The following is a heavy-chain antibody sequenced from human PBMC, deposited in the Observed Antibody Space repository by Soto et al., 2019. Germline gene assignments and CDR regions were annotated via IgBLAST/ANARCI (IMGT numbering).Heavy chain of an antibody. J-gene: IGHJ6*02. Sequence: QVQLVQSGAEVKKPGASVKVSCKASGYTFTSYGISWVRQAPGQGLEWMGWISAYNGNTNYAQKLQGRVTMTTDTSTSTAYMVLRSLRSDDTAVYYCARDSSSWYEPYYGMDVWGQGTTVTVSS. CDR1: GYTFTSYG. CDR2: ISAYNGNT. D-gene: IGHD6-13*01. CDR3: ARDSSSWYEPYYGMDV. V-gene: IGHV1-18*01.